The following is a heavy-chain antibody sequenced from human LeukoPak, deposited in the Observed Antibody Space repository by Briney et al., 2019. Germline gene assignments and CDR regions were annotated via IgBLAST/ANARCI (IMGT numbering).Heavy chain of an antibody. CDR1: GFTFSSFS. CDR3: ARDAGEMATYWYSDL. D-gene: IGHD5-24*01. CDR2: ISSSSNSI. V-gene: IGHV3-48*01. Sequence: GGSLRLSCAASGFTFSSFSMNWVRQTPGKGLEWVSYISSSSNSIYYTDSVEGRFTISRDNAKHSLYLQMNSLRAEDTAVYFCARDAGEMATYWYSDLWGRGTLVTVSS. J-gene: IGHJ2*01.